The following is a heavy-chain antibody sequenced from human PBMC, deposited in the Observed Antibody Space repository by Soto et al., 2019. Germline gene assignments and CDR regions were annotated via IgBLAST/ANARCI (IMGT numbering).Heavy chain of an antibody. Sequence: ASVKVSCKVSGYTLTETSIHWVRQAPGIGLEWMGGSNPEDGETIYAQKVQGRVIMTEDTSTDTVYLDLRSLKSNDTAVYYCARGGYYDNVWGKLSHYGLDKWGQGTSVTVSS. CDR3: ARGGYYDNVWGKLSHYGLDK. V-gene: IGHV1-24*01. D-gene: IGHD3-16*01. J-gene: IGHJ6*02. CDR1: GYTLTETS. CDR2: SNPEDGET.